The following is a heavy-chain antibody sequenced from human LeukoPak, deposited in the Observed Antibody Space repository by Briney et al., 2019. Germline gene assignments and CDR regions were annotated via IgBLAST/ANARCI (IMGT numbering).Heavy chain of an antibody. D-gene: IGHD6-13*01. CDR1: GGSFSGYY. V-gene: IGHV4-34*01. CDR2: INHSGST. Sequence: SETLSLTCAVYGGSFSGYYWSWIRQPPGKGLEWIGEINHSGSTNYNPSLKSRVTISLDTSKNQFSLKLSSVTAADTAVYYCAGIATGFNWFDPWGQGTLVTVSS. CDR3: AGIATGFNWFDP. J-gene: IGHJ5*02.